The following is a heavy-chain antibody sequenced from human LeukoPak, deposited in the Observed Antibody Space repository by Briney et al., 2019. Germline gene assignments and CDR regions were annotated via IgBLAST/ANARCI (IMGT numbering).Heavy chain of an antibody. V-gene: IGHV4-30-2*01. CDR1: GFTFDDYA. D-gene: IGHD3-10*01. CDR2: IYDSGST. CDR3: ARYGGSGTYFFDY. Sequence: LRLSCAASGFTFDDYAMHWVRQAPGKGLEWIGYIYDSGSTYYNPFLKSRVTISVDRSKNQFSLKLSSVTAADTAVYYCARYGGSGTYFFDYWGQGTLVTVSS. J-gene: IGHJ4*02.